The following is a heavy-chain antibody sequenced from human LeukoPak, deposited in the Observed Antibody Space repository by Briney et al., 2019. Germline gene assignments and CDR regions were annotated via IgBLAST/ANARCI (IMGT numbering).Heavy chain of an antibody. CDR1: GFTLSIYW. CDR2: ISYDGSNK. J-gene: IGHJ4*02. D-gene: IGHD2-2*02. CDR3: AKAGTDIVVVPAAIPIPVLDY. Sequence: GGSLRLSCAASGFTLSIYWMSWVRQAPGKGLEWVAVISYDGSNKYYADSVKGRFTISRDNSKNTLYLQMNSLRAEDTAVYYCAKAGTDIVVVPAAIPIPVLDYWGQGTLVTVSS. V-gene: IGHV3-30*18.